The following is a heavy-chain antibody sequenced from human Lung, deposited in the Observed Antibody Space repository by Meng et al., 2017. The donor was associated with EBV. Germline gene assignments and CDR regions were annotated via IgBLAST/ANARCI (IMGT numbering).Heavy chain of an antibody. Sequence: QVQLVQSGAEVKKPGASAKVSCKTSGYTFTGYYMNWVRQAPGEGLEWLGRINPDNDDTKYSQEVQGRVTMTRDTSIKTVYMGMRRLRSDDTAVYYCARGSIHSSGWLSYFDYWGQGTLFTVSS. D-gene: IGHD3-22*01. J-gene: IGHJ4*02. CDR3: ARGSIHSSGWLSYFDY. CDR1: GYTFTGYY. CDR2: INPDNDDT. V-gene: IGHV1-2*06.